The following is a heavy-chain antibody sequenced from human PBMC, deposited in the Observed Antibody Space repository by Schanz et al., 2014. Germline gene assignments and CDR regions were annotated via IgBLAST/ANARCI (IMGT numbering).Heavy chain of an antibody. Sequence: QVQLQESGPGLVKPSQTLSLTCTVSGGSISSGDYYWSWIRRHPGKGLGWIGHIFLRGSTYDNPSLKSRVTISITTPKNQFPLRLTSVTAADTAVYYCYGMDVWGQGTTVTVS. CDR3: YGMDV. CDR1: GGSISSGDYY. J-gene: IGHJ6*02. CDR2: IFLRGST. V-gene: IGHV4-31*09.